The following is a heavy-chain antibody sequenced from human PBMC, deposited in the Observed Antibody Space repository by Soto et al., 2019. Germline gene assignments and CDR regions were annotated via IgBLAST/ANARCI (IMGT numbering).Heavy chain of an antibody. CDR2: INPSGGST. CDR3: ARDLRVTFGGVIVPT. J-gene: IGHJ5*02. Sequence: ASVKVSCKASGYTFTSYYMHWVRQAPGQGLEWMGIINPSGGSTSYAQKFQGRVTMTRDTSTSTVYMELSSLRSEDTAVYYCARDLRVTFGGVIVPTWGQGTLVTSPQ. D-gene: IGHD3-16*02. V-gene: IGHV1-46*01. CDR1: GYTFTSYY.